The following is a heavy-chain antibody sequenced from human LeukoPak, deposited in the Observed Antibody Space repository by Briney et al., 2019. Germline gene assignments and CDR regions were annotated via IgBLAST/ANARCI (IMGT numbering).Heavy chain of an antibody. D-gene: IGHD6-13*01. CDR1: GGSFSGYY. J-gene: IGHJ4*02. V-gene: IGHV4-34*01. CDR2: INHSGST. CDR3: ARPRSWYLPYFDY. Sequence: TSETLSLTCAVYGGSFSGYYWSWIRQPPGKGLEWIGEINHSGSTNYNPSLKSRVTISVDTSKNQFSLKLSSVTAADTAVYYCARPRSWYLPYFDYRGQGTLVTVSS.